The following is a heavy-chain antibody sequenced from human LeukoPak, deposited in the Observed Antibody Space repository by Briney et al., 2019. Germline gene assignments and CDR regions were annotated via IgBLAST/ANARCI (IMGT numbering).Heavy chain of an antibody. CDR1: GGSISSYY. V-gene: IGHV4-59*01. J-gene: IGHJ4*02. D-gene: IGHD3-22*01. CDR3: ARGMTDSSGYYFDS. Sequence: SETLSLTCTVSGGSISSYYWSWIRQPPGKGLEWIGYIYYSGSTNYNPSLKSRVTISVDTSKNQFSLKLSSVTAADTAVYYCARGMTDSSGYYFDSWGQGTLVTVSS. CDR2: IYYSGST.